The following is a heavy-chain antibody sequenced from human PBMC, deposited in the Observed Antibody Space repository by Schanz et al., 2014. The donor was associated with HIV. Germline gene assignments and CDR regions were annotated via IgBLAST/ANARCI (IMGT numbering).Heavy chain of an antibody. J-gene: IGHJ5*02. Sequence: QVQLVQSGAEVKKPGSSVKVTCKTSGGSFIDHAISWVRQAPGQGLEWMGGIIPLSGTTSYAQTLRGRVTITADKSTSTAYMELSSLRSEDTAVYYCARDLSSVGSGWYGKWFDPWGQGTLVTVSS. CDR2: IIPLSGTT. CDR1: GGSFIDHA. CDR3: ARDLSSVGSGWYGKWFDP. V-gene: IGHV1-69*06. D-gene: IGHD6-19*01.